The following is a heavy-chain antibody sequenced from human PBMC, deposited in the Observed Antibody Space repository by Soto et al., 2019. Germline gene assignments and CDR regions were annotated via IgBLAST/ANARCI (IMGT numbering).Heavy chain of an antibody. CDR2: IVVGSGNT. V-gene: IGHV1-58*01. D-gene: IGHD2-15*01. CDR1: GFTFTSSA. CDR3: ARGSNTGYRDY. J-gene: IGHJ4*02. Sequence: SVKLSCKASGFTFTSSAVQWVRQARGQGLEWIGWIVVGSGNTNYAQKFQERVTITRDMSTSTAYMELSSLRSEDTAVYYCARGSNTGYRDYWGQGTLVTLSS.